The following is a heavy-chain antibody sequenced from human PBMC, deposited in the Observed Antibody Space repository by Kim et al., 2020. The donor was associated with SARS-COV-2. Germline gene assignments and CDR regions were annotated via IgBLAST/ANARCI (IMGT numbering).Heavy chain of an antibody. D-gene: IGHD2-2*01. V-gene: IGHV3-30*02. Sequence: DAVKGRFTISRDNSKNTLYLQMNSLRAEDTAVYYCAKGGCSSTSCYSFDPWGQGTLVTVSS. J-gene: IGHJ5*02. CDR3: AKGGCSSTSCYSFDP.